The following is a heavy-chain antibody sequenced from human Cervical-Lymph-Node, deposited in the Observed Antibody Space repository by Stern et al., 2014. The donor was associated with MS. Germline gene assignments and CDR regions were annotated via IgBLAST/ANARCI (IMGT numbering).Heavy chain of an antibody. V-gene: IGHV5-51*01. CDR2: VWPGDSDT. CDR3: ARNADTYYYGSGTYFDY. D-gene: IGHD3-10*01. J-gene: IGHJ4*02. CDR1: GYSFTSNW. Sequence: MQLVQSGAEVKKSGESLKISCKGSGYSFTSNWIAWVRQMPGKGLEWMGIVWPGDSDTRYSPSFQGQVTISADKSIDTAYLQWSSLKASDTAIYYCARNADTYYYGSGTYFDYWGQGSLVTVSS.